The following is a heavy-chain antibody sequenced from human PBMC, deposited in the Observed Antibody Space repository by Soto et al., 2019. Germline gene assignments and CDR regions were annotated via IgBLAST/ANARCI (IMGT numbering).Heavy chain of an antibody. CDR3: AREGVVHRILNRFDT. D-gene: IGHD2-2*01. V-gene: IGHV1-18*01. CDR2: ISAYNGDT. CDR1: GYTFNSYG. Sequence: QVQLVQSGAEVKKPGASVKVSCKASGYTFNSYGITWVRQAPGQGLEWMGWISAYNGDTNYAQNLQGRVTMTTDTSTPRDYIEVRSLSSDDTAVYSCAREGVVHRILNRFDTWRQGTLVTVSS. J-gene: IGHJ5*02.